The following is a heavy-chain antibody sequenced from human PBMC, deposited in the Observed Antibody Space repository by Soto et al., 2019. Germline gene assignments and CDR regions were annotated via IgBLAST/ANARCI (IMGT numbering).Heavy chain of an antibody. V-gene: IGHV4-59*01. D-gene: IGHD6-13*01. J-gene: IGHJ5*02. CDR2: IYYSGST. Sequence: SETLSLTCTVSGGSISSYYWGWIRQPPGKGLEWIGYIYYSGSTNYNPSLKSRVTISVDTSKNQFSLKLSSVTAADTAVYYCARSGSWYRLHWFDPWGQGTLVTVSS. CDR1: GGSISSYY. CDR3: ARSGSWYRLHWFDP.